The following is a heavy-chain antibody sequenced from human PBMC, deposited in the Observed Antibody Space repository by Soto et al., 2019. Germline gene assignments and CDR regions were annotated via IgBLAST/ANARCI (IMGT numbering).Heavy chain of an antibody. V-gene: IGHV3-7*01. D-gene: IGHD2-2*01. CDR3: ARDHNPYASEISYDALDI. CDR1: GFTFSNYW. CDR2: INEDGSEK. Sequence: EVHLVESGGGLVQPGGSLRLSCAASGFTFSNYWLTWVRQAPGKGLEWVANINEDGSEKNYVDSVKGRFTISRDNAKSLVYLQMSSLRAEDTSVYYCARDHNPYASEISYDALDIWGQGTMVTVSS. J-gene: IGHJ3*02.